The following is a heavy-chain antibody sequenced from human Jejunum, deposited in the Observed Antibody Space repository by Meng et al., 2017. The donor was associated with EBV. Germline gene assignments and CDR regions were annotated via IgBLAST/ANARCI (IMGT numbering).Heavy chain of an antibody. V-gene: IGHV1-18*01. CDR3: ARDGPDYGNYINFDY. CDR1: GYTFTSYG. D-gene: IGHD4-11*01. CDR2: ISAYNGKT. J-gene: IGHJ4*02. Sequence: VQVVQSGGGVKKPGASVKVSCKASGYTFTSYGISWVRQAPGQGLEWMAWISAYNGKTNYAQNLQGRVTLTTDTSTTTTYMELRSLRSDDTAVYYCARDGPDYGNYINFDYWGQGTLVTVSS.